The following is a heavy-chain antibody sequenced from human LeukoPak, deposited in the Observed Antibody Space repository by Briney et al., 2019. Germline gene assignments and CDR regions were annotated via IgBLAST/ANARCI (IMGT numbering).Heavy chain of an antibody. CDR2: ISNSGSYT. CDR1: GFTFSDEY. Sequence: PGGALRLSCAASGFTFSDEYMSWIRQAPGKGLEWVSYISNSGSYTNYADSVKGRFTISRDNAKNSLYLQMNSLRAEDTAVYYCARGGILWELGFDIWGQGTMVTVSS. CDR3: ARGGILWELGFDI. J-gene: IGHJ3*02. D-gene: IGHD1-26*01. V-gene: IGHV3-11*05.